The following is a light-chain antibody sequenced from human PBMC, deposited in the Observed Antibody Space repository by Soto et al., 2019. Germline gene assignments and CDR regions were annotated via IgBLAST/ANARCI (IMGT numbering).Light chain of an antibody. CDR2: DAS. Sequence: EIVLTQSPGTLSLSPGERATLSCRASKSVNTNYLAWYQQKPGLAPRLLIYDASSRATGIPDRFSGSGSGTDFTLTINRLEPEDFAVYFCQQYSSSPVTFGPGTKVDIK. CDR3: QQYSSSPVT. V-gene: IGKV3-20*01. J-gene: IGKJ3*01. CDR1: KSVNTNY.